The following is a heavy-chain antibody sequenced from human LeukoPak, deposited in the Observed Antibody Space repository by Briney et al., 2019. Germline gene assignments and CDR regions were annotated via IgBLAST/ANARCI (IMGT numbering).Heavy chain of an antibody. J-gene: IGHJ5*02. CDR1: GFTFSSYA. CDR2: ISGSGGST. Sequence: GGSLRLSCAASGFTFSSYAISWVRQAPGKGLEWVSAISGSGGSTYYADSVKGRFTISRDNAKNSLYLQMNSLRAEDTAVYYCARGGDRFDPWGQGTLVTVSS. D-gene: IGHD3-3*01. V-gene: IGHV3-23*01. CDR3: ARGGDRFDP.